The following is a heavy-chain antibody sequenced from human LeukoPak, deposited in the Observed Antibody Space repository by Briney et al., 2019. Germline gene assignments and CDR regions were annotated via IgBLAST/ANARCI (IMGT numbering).Heavy chain of an antibody. J-gene: IGHJ5*02. CDR1: GYAFISYG. CDR3: ARASNVYWFDP. CDR2: ISAYNGNT. Sequence: ASVKVSCKASGYAFISYGISWVRQAPGQGLEWMGWISAYNGNTNYAQKLLGRVTMTTDTSTSTAYMELSSLRSEDTAVYYRARASNVYWFDPWGQGTLVTVSS. V-gene: IGHV1-18*01. D-gene: IGHD5/OR15-5a*01.